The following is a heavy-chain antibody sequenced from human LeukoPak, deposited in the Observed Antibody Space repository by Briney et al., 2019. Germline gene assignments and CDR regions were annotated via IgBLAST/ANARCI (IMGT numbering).Heavy chain of an antibody. CDR3: AKSYPITVTTVAS. J-gene: IGHJ5*02. CDR2: ISYDGSNK. CDR1: GFTFSSYA. Sequence: PGRSLRLSCAASGFTFSSYAMHWVRQAPGKGLEWVAVISYDGSNKYYADSVKGRFTISRDNSKNTLYLQMNSLRAEDTAVYYCAKSYPITVTTVASWGQGTLVTVSS. V-gene: IGHV3-30-3*02. D-gene: IGHD4-17*01.